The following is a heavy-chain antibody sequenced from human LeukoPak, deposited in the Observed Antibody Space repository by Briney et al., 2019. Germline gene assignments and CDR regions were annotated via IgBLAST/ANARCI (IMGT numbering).Heavy chain of an antibody. Sequence: SQTLSLTCTVSGGSISSGGYYWSWIRQHPGKGLEWIGYIYYSGSTYYNPSLKSRVTISVDTSKNQSSLKLSSVTAADTAVYYCARGLVYYDSSGYSSDAFDIWGQGTMVTVSS. J-gene: IGHJ3*02. CDR2: IYYSGST. V-gene: IGHV4-31*03. D-gene: IGHD3-22*01. CDR3: ARGLVYYDSSGYSSDAFDI. CDR1: GGSISSGGYY.